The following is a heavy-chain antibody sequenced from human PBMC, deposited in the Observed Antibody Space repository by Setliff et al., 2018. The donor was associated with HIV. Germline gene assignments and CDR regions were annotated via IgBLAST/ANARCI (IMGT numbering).Heavy chain of an antibody. CDR2: IYYSGST. Sequence: SETLSLTCTVSGDYISSGGYYWSWIRQHPGKGLEWIGYIYYSGSTYYNPSLKSRLTISVDTSKNQFSLKLRSVTAADTAVYYCARGGALEWELPFDNWGQGTLVTVSS. CDR1: GDYISSGGYY. CDR3: ARGGALEWELPFDN. D-gene: IGHD1-26*01. V-gene: IGHV4-31*03. J-gene: IGHJ4*02.